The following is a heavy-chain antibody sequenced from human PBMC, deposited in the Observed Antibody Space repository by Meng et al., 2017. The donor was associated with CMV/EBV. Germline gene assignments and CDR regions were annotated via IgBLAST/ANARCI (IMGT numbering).Heavy chain of an antibody. Sequence: GESLKISCAASGFTFSSYWMHWVRQVPGKGLVWVSHTNSDGSSTSYADSVKGRFTISRDNAKNTLYLQMNSLRDEDTAVYYCARDQGGAFDIWGQGTMVTVSS. J-gene: IGHJ3*02. V-gene: IGHV3-74*01. CDR2: TNSDGSST. CDR1: GFTFSSYW. CDR3: ARDQGGAFDI. D-gene: IGHD3-16*01.